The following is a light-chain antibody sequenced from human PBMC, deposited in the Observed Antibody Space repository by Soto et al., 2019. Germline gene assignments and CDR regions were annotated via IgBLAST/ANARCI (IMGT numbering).Light chain of an antibody. CDR1: QSVLYSSNNKNY. CDR3: QQYFSTPPYT. V-gene: IGKV4-1*01. J-gene: IGKJ2*01. CDR2: WAS. Sequence: DIVMTQSPDSLAVSLGERATINCKSSQSVLYSSNNKNYLAWYQQKPGQPPKLLIYWASTRESGVPDRFSGSGSGTDFTLTLNSLQAEDVAVYYCQQYFSTPPYTFGQGNKLEIK.